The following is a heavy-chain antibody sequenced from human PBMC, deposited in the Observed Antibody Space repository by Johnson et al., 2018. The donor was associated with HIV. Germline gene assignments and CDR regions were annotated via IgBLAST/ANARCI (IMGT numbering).Heavy chain of an antibody. V-gene: IGHV3-11*04. Sequence: QMQLVESGGGLVKPGGSLRLSCVASGFTFSDYYMTWVRQAPGKGLEWVSYISSSGSTIYSADSVKGRFTISRDNAKNSLYLQMNSLRAEDTAVYYCARSKDCSGGSCPDAFDIWGQGKMLIVSS. CDR3: ARSKDCSGGSCPDAFDI. D-gene: IGHD2-15*01. J-gene: IGHJ3*02. CDR1: GFTFSDYY. CDR2: ISSSGSTI.